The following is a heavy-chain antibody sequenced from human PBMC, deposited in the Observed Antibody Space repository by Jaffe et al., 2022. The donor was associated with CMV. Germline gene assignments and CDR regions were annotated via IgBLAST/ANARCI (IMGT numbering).Heavy chain of an antibody. J-gene: IGHJ6*02. V-gene: IGHV3-53*01. CDR3: AAGAPAQNYYYYYGMDV. D-gene: IGHD3-10*01. CDR2: IYSGGST. CDR1: GFTVSSNY. Sequence: EVQLVESGGGLIQPGGSLRLSCAASGFTVSSNYMSWVRQAPGKGLEWVSVIYSGGSTYYADSVKGRFTISRDNSKNTLYLQMNSLRAEDTAVYYCAAGAPAQNYYYYYGMDVWGQGTTVTVSS.